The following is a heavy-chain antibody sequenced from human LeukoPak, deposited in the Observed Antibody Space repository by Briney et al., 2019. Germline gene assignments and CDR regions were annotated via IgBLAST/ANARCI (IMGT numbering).Heavy chain of an antibody. J-gene: IGHJ1*01. D-gene: IGHD2-2*02. Sequence: PGGSLRLSCAASGFTFSSYGMHWVRKAPGKGLEWVAFIRYDGSNKYYADSVKGRFTISRDNSKNTLYLQMNSLRAEDTAVYYCAKESRRGYCSSTSCYTYFQHWGQGTLVTVSS. CDR1: GFTFSSYG. CDR2: IRYDGSNK. CDR3: AKESRRGYCSSTSCYTYFQH. V-gene: IGHV3-30*02.